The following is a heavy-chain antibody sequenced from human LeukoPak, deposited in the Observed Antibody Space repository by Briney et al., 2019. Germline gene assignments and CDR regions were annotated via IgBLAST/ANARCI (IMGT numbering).Heavy chain of an antibody. V-gene: IGHV3-21*01. CDR3: ARAPRYDSSGYYPSYFDY. CDR2: ISSSGTYT. Sequence: PGGSLRLSCAASGFTFSSYSMSWVRQAPGKGLQWVSSISSSGTYTHYTDSVKGRFSISRDNAKNSLHLQLNSLRAEDTAVYYCARAPRYDSSGYYPSYFDYWGQGTLVTASS. J-gene: IGHJ4*01. CDR1: GFTFSSYS. D-gene: IGHD3-22*01.